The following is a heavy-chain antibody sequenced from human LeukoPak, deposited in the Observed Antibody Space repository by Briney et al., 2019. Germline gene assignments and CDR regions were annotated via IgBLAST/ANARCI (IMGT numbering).Heavy chain of an antibody. CDR1: GYTLTELS. CDR2: FDPEDGET. CDR3: ATTLYCGGDCSLDY. Sequence: GSVKVSCKVSGYTLTELSMHWVPQAPGKGLEWMGGFDPEDGETIYAQKFQGRVTMTEDTSTDTAYMELSSLRSEDTAVYYCATTLYCGGDCSLDYWGQGTLVTVSS. D-gene: IGHD2-21*02. J-gene: IGHJ4*02. V-gene: IGHV1-24*01.